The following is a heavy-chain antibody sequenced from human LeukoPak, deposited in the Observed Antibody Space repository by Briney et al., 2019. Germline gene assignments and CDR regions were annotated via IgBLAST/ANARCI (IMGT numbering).Heavy chain of an antibody. Sequence: SETLSLTCTVSGGSISSYYWSWIRQPPGKGLEWIGYIYYSGSTNYNPSPKSRVTISVDTSKNQFSLKLSSVTAADTAVYYCARQNDYGDQYFDYWGQGTLVTVSS. CDR3: ARQNDYGDQYFDY. D-gene: IGHD4-17*01. CDR1: GGSISSYY. V-gene: IGHV4-59*08. CDR2: IYYSGST. J-gene: IGHJ4*02.